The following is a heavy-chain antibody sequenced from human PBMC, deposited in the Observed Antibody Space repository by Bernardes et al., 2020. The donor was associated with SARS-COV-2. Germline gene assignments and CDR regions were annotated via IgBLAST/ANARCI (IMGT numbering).Heavy chain of an antibody. CDR2: ISNSYSYI. V-gene: IGHV3-21*01. D-gene: IGHD2-2*01. CDR3: AREYCSTTTCYDGAFDY. Sequence: GSLRLSCAASGFTLSSYSMNWVRQAPGKGLEWVSSISNSYSYIYYADSVKGRFTISRDNAKNSLYLQMNSLRAEDTAVYYCAREYCSTTTCYDGAFDYWGQGTLVTVSS. J-gene: IGHJ4*02. CDR1: GFTLSSYS.